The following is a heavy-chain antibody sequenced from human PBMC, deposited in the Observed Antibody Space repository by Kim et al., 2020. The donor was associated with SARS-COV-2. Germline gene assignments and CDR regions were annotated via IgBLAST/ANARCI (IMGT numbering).Heavy chain of an antibody. Sequence: SRVTISVDTSKNQFSLKLSSVTAADTAVYYCARHEMRDCGGDCYPNAFDIWGQGTMVTVSS. D-gene: IGHD2-21*02. V-gene: IGHV4-59*08. J-gene: IGHJ3*02. CDR3: ARHEMRDCGGDCYPNAFDI.